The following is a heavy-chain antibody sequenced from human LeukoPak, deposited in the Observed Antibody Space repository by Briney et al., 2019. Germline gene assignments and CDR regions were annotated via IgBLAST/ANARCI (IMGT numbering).Heavy chain of an antibody. Sequence: GGSLRLSCAASGFTFSSYRMNWVRQAPGKGLEWVSSISSSSSSYIYYADSVKGRFTISRDNAKDWLYLQMSNLRVEDTAVYYCTRGQCNGRVCYSSLYDSWGQGTLVTVSS. V-gene: IGHV3-21*01. J-gene: IGHJ4*02. CDR2: ISSSSSSYI. D-gene: IGHD2-8*02. CDR1: GFTFSSYR. CDR3: TRGQCNGRVCYSSLYDS.